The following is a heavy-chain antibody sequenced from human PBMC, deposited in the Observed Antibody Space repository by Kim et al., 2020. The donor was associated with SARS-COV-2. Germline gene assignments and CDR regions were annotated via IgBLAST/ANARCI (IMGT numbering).Heavy chain of an antibody. CDR3: ARDLGGSSWYYYGMDV. V-gene: IGHV4-59*01. Sequence: PSLKRRVTISVDTSKNQFSLKLSSVTAADTAVYYCARDLGGSSWYYYGMDVWGQGTTVTVSS. D-gene: IGHD6-13*01. J-gene: IGHJ6*02.